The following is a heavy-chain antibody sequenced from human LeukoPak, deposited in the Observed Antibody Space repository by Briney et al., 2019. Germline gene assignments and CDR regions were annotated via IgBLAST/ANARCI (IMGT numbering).Heavy chain of an antibody. CDR1: GYTFTAHY. Sequence: GASVKVSCKASGYTFTAHYMHWVRQAPGLELEWMGWINPNSGDTNYAQKFQGRATMTRDTSINTVYMEVSSLRSDDTAMYYCARDRGSSWYGGADYWGQGTLVTVSA. CDR3: ARDRGSSWYGGADY. CDR2: INPNSGDT. J-gene: IGHJ4*02. D-gene: IGHD6-13*01. V-gene: IGHV1-2*02.